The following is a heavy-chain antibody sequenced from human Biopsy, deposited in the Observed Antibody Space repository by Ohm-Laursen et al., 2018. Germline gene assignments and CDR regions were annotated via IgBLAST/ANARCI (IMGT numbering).Heavy chain of an antibody. J-gene: IGHJ3*02. Sequence: GTLSLTCTVSGGSISGHFWSWVRQPAGKGLEWIGRIYSNGNTNYNPSLKSRVSMSVDTSKDHFSLNLTSVTAADTAMYYCARDEGLLRAFDIWGQGTLGTVSS. V-gene: IGHV4-4*07. CDR2: IYSNGNT. D-gene: IGHD1-26*01. CDR3: ARDEGLLRAFDI. CDR1: GGSISGHF.